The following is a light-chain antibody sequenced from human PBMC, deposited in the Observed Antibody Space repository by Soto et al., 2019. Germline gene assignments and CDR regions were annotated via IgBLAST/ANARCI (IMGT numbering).Light chain of an antibody. CDR1: SSDVGGYNY. Sequence: QSALTQPASVSGSPGQSITISCTGTSSDVGGYNYVSWYQQHPGKAPKLMIYEVSNRPSGVSNRFSGSKSGNTASLTISGLQAEDEADYYFCSYTSSSTLVFGGGTKLTVL. J-gene: IGLJ2*01. V-gene: IGLV2-14*01. CDR2: EVS. CDR3: CSYTSSSTLV.